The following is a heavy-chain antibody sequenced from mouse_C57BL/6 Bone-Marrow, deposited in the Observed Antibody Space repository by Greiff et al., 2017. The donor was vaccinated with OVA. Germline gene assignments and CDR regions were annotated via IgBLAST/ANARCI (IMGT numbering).Heavy chain of an antibody. V-gene: IGHV5-16*01. Sequence: EVKLVESEGGLVQPGSSMKLSCTASGFTFSDYYMAWVRQVPEKGLEWVANINYDGSSTYYLDSLKSRFIISRDNAKNILYLQMSSLKSEDTATYYCARGGKLGPLFDYWGQGTTLTVSS. CDR2: INYDGSST. D-gene: IGHD4-1*01. J-gene: IGHJ2*01. CDR3: ARGGKLGPLFDY. CDR1: GFTFSDYY.